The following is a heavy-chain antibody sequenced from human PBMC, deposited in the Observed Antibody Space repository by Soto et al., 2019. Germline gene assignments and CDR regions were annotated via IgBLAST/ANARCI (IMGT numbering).Heavy chain of an antibody. V-gene: IGHV1-24*01. CDR1: GYTLTELS. Sequence: GASVKVSCKVSGYTLTELSMHWVRQAPGKGLEWMGGFDPEDGETIYAQKFQGRVTMTEDTSTDTAYMELSSLRSEDTAVYYCATAMPYYDILTGYYPFDYWGQGTLVTVSS. CDR3: ATAMPYYDILTGYYPFDY. CDR2: FDPEDGET. D-gene: IGHD3-9*01. J-gene: IGHJ4*02.